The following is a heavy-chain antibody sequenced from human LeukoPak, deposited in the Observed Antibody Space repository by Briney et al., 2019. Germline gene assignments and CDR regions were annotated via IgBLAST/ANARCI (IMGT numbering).Heavy chain of an antibody. CDR1: GYTFTGYY. V-gene: IGHV1-2*06. CDR2: INPNSGGT. CDR3: ARDPEWELTGADY. D-gene: IGHD1-26*01. J-gene: IGHJ4*02. Sequence: ASVKVSCKASGYTFTGYYMHWVRQAPGQGLERMGRINPNSGGTNYAQKFQGRVTMTRDTSISTAYMELSRLRSDDTAVYYCARDPEWELTGADYWGQGTLVTVSS.